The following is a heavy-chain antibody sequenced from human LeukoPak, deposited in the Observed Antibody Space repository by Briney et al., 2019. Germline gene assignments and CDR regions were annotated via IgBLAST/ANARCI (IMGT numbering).Heavy chain of an antibody. Sequence: GGSLRLSCAASGFTFSSYSMSWVRQAPGKGLEWVSTISASGPYYADAVRGRFTISRDNSRNTLSLQMDSLRAEDTAVYYCAKDHESDGYPCLDHWGLGTLVTVSS. CDR1: GFTFSSYS. CDR3: AKDHESDGYPCLDH. V-gene: IGHV3-23*01. CDR2: ISASGP. J-gene: IGHJ4*02. D-gene: IGHD3-22*01.